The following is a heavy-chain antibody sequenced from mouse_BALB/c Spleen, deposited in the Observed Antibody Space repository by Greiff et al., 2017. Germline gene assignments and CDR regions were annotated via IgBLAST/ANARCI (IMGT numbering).Heavy chain of an antibody. J-gene: IGHJ2*01. CDR2: ISSGGST. CDR3: ARGDYGYLLFDY. Sequence: DVMLVESGGGLVKPGGSLKLSCAASGFTFSSYAMSWVRQTPEKRLEWVASISSGGSTYYPDSVKGRFTISRDNARNILYLQMSSLRSEDTAMYYCARGDYGYLLFDYWGQGTTLTVSS. V-gene: IGHV5-6-5*01. CDR1: GFTFSSYA. D-gene: IGHD2-2*01.